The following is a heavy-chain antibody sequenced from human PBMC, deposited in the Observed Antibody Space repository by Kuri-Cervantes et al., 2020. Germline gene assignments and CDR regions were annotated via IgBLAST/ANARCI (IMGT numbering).Heavy chain of an antibody. V-gene: IGHV4-4*02. CDR1: GGSISSSNW. D-gene: IGHD4-23*01. Sequence: GSLRLSCAVSGGSISSSNWWSWVRQPPGKGLEWIGEIYHSGSTNYNPSLKSRVTISVDTSKNQFSLKLSSVTAADTAVYYCARVRTDYGGNSLSFSRYYYYGMDVWGQGTTVTVSS. J-gene: IGHJ6*02. CDR3: ARVRTDYGGNSLSFSRYYYYGMDV. CDR2: IYHSGST.